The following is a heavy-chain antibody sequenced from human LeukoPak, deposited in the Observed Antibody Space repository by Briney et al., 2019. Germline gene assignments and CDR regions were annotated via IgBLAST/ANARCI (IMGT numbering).Heavy chain of an antibody. V-gene: IGHV1-46*01. CDR2: INPSGGST. Sequence: ASVKVSCKASGYTFTSYYMHWVRQAPGQGLEWMGIINPSGGSTSYAQKFQGRVTMTWDTSTSTVYMELSSLRSEDTAVYYCARAWSAGFGVLRYNWFDPWGQGTLVTVSS. D-gene: IGHD3-3*01. CDR1: GYTFTSYY. CDR3: ARAWSAGFGVLRYNWFDP. J-gene: IGHJ5*02.